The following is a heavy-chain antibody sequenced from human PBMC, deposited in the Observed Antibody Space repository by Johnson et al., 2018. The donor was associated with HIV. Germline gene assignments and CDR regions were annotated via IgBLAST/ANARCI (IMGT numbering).Heavy chain of an antibody. CDR3: ARDPTTQDSLLTGDFGAFDI. CDR1: GFSIDDYA. CDR2: INWNGGST. V-gene: IGHV3-20*04. D-gene: IGHD7-27*01. J-gene: IGHJ3*02. Sequence: VQLVESGGGVVRPGGSLRLSCAAFGFSIDDYAMSWVRQVPGKGLEWVSGINWNGGSTNYAASVKGRFVISRDNARNSLYLQMNGLTVEDTALYFCARDPTTQDSLLTGDFGAFDIWGQGTMVTVSS.